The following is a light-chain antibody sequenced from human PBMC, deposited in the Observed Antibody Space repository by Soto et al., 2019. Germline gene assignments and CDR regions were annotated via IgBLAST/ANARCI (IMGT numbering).Light chain of an antibody. J-gene: IGLJ2*01. V-gene: IGLV2-8*01. CDR1: SSDVGGYNY. CDR3: SSYAGSNYF. Sequence: QSALTQPPSASGSPGQSVTISCTGTSSDVGGYNYVSWYQQHPGKAPKLMIYEVTKRPSGVPDRFSGSKSGNTASLTVSGLQADDEADYYCSSYAGSNYFFGGGTKLTVL. CDR2: EVT.